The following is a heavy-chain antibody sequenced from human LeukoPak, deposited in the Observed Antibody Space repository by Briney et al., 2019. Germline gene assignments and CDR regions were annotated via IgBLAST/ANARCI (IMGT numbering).Heavy chain of an antibody. J-gene: IGHJ4*02. D-gene: IGHD6-19*01. CDR2: INHSGST. CDR1: GGSFSGYY. V-gene: IGHV4-34*01. Sequence: PSETLSLTCAVYGGSFSGYYWSWIRQPPGKGLEWIGEINHSGSTNYNPSLKSRVTISVDTSKNQFSLKLSSVTAADTAVYYCARDSSAGYDVFDYWGQGTLVTVSS. CDR3: ARDSSAGYDVFDY.